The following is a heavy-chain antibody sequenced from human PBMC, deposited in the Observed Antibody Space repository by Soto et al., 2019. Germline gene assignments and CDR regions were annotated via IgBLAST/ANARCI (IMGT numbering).Heavy chain of an antibody. J-gene: IGHJ4*02. Sequence: EVQLLESGGALVQPGGSLRLSCAASGFTFSNHAMNWVRQAPGKGLXXXSTISDSGSTYYADSVKGRFTISRDNSKNTLYLQMNSLRAEDTAVYYCARDPGGHYCTSTSCLYFFDHWGQGTLVIVSS. CDR3: ARDPGGHYCTSTSCLYFFDH. D-gene: IGHD2-2*01. CDR2: ISDSGST. V-gene: IGHV3-23*01. CDR1: GFTFSNHA.